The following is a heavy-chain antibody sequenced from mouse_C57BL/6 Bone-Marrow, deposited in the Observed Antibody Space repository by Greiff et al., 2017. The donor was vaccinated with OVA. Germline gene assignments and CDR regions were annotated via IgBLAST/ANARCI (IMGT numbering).Heavy chain of an antibody. Sequence: EVHLVESGGDLVKPGGSLKLPCAASGFTFRSYGMSWVRQTPDKRLEWVATISSGGSYTYYPDSVKGRFTISRNNAKNTLYLQMSSLKSEDTAMYYCARHLVATRYFDDWGTGTTVTVSA. V-gene: IGHV5-6*01. J-gene: IGHJ1*03. D-gene: IGHD1-1*01. CDR2: ISSGGSYT. CDR3: ARHLVATRYFDD. CDR1: GFTFRSYG.